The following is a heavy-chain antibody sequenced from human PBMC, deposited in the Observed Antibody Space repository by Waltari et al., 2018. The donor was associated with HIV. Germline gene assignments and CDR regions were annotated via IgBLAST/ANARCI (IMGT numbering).Heavy chain of an antibody. Sequence: QVQLQESGPGLARSSQTLSLACSVPGDSMKITRSFWSGVRQSAGRGLEWIGRINTRGDTKYNPSLKGRVVMSIDAPRKMFFLNLTSISAADTGTYFCAREDYDQFWGSPLYIFDSWGLGTVITVSS. D-gene: IGHD3-16*01. V-gene: IGHV4-61*02. CDR3: AREDYDQFWGSPLYIFDS. J-gene: IGHJ4*02. CDR2: INTRGDT. CDR1: GDSMKITRSF.